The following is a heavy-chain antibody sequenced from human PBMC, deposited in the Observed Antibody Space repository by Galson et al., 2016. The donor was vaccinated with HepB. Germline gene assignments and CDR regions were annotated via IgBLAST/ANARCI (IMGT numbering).Heavy chain of an antibody. D-gene: IGHD3-3*01. CDR1: GYIFTRYT. CDR3: ARVGEELSIGYSSGLAY. J-gene: IGHJ4*02. Sequence: SVKVSCKASGYIFTRYTIHWVRQVPGQRLEWMGWINPGNGNTKFSQNFQGDVTFTSDTSGNTAYLELRSLRFEDTSVYYCARVGEELSIGYSSGLAYWGQGTLVTVSS. V-gene: IGHV1-3*01. CDR2: INPGNGNT.